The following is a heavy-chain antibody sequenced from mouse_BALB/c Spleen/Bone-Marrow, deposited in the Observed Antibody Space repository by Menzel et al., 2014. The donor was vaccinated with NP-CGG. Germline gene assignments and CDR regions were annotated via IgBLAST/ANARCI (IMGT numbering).Heavy chain of an antibody. Sequence: QVQLKHSGAELVKPGASVKLSCKASGYTFTSYYMYWVKQRPGQGLEWIGEINPSNGGTNFNEKFKSKATLTVDKSSSTACMQLSSLTSEDSAVYYCTREGDSPFAYWGQGTLVTVSA. CDR2: INPSNGGT. CDR1: GYTFTSYY. J-gene: IGHJ3*01. D-gene: IGHD2-13*01. V-gene: IGHV1S81*02. CDR3: TREGDSPFAY.